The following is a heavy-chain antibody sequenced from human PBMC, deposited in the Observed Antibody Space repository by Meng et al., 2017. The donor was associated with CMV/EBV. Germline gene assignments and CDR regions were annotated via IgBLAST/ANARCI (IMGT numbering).Heavy chain of an antibody. V-gene: IGHV1-2*02. D-gene: IGHD6-13*01. CDR2: INPNSGGT. Sequence: VPVVHSGAEAKKPGASLKVSVKASGYTFTGYYMHWVRQAPGQGLEWIGWINPNSGGTNYAQKLQGMVTMTRDTSISTAYMELSRLRSDDAAVYYCARQHHSRSWIINWFNPWGQGTLVTVSS. CDR1: GYTFTGYY. CDR3: ARQHHSRSWIINWFNP. J-gene: IGHJ5*02.